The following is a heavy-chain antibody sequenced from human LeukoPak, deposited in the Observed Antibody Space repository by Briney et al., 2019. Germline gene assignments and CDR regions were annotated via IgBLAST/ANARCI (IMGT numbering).Heavy chain of an antibody. V-gene: IGHV3-15*01. J-gene: IGHJ3*02. CDR2: IKSKTDGGTT. D-gene: IGHD3-22*01. CDR3: TTERASNYYDSSGYGAFDI. CDR1: GFTFSNAW. Sequence: GRSLRLSCAASGFTFSNAWMSWVRQAPGKGLEWVGRIKSKTDGGTTDYAAPVKGRFTISRDDSKNTLYLQVNSLKTEDTAVYYCTTERASNYYDSSGYGAFDIWGQGTMVTVSS.